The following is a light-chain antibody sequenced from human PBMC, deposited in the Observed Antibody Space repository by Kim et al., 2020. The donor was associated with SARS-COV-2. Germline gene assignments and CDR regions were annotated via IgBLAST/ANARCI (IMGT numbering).Light chain of an antibody. CDR3: QTWGTGIWM. CDR1: SGHSNYA. CDR2: VNNDGSH. J-gene: IGLJ3*02. Sequence: ASVKLTCTLSSGHSNYAIAWHRQQPEKGPRYLMKVNNDGSHSKGDGIPDRFSGSSSGAERYLTISSLQSEDEADYYCQTWGTGIWMFGGGTKLTVL. V-gene: IGLV4-69*02.